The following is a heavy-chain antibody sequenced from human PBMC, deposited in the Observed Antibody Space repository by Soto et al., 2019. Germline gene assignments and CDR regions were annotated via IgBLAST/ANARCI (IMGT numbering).Heavy chain of an antibody. CDR1: GYTFTSYA. V-gene: IGHV1-3*01. CDR3: ARNKRDILTGLSWFDP. CDR2: INAGNGNT. Sequence: ASVKVSCKASGYTFTSYAMHWVRQAPGQRLEWMGWINAGNGNTNYSQKFQGRVTMTTDTSTSTAYMELRSLRSDDTAVYYCARNKRDILTGLSWFDPWGQGTLVTVSS. D-gene: IGHD3-9*01. J-gene: IGHJ5*02.